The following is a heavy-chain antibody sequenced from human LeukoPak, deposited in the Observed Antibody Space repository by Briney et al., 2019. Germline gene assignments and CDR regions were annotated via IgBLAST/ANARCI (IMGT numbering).Heavy chain of an antibody. Sequence: SETLSLTYTVSGGSISSGGYYWSWIRQHPGKGLEWIGYIYYSGSTYYNPSLKSRVTISVDTSKNQFSLKLSSVTAADTAVYYCARGVGDILTGYPEGFDPWGQGTLVTVSS. J-gene: IGHJ5*02. CDR1: GGSISSGGYY. D-gene: IGHD3-9*01. CDR3: ARGVGDILTGYPEGFDP. V-gene: IGHV4-31*03. CDR2: IYYSGST.